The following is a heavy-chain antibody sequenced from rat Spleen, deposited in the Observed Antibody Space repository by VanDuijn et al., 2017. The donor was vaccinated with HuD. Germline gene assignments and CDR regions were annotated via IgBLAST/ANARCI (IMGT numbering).Heavy chain of an antibody. CDR3: ARHQYRYNPYYYVMDA. V-gene: IGHV5-29*01. D-gene: IGHD1-5*01. Sequence: EVQLVESAGGLVQPGRSLKLSCAASGFTFSDYYMAWVRQAPTKGLEWVATISYDGSSTYYRDSVKGRFTISRDNAKSTLYLQMDSLRSEETATYYCARHQYRYNPYYYVMDAWGQGASVTVSS. J-gene: IGHJ4*01. CDR1: GFTFSDYY. CDR2: ISYDGSST.